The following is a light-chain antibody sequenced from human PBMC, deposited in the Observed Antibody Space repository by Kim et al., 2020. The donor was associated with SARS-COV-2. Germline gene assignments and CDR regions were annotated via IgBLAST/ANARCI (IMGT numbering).Light chain of an antibody. CDR2: DAS. J-gene: IGKJ4*01. CDR3: QQRSSWPLT. Sequence: LSPGEKATLSCRASEGLGKSSGWFQQKSGQAPRLLIYDASNRATGVPARFSGSGSGTDFTLTISSLEPEDFAVYYCQQRSSWPLTFGGGTKVDIK. V-gene: IGKV3-11*01. CDR1: EGLGKS.